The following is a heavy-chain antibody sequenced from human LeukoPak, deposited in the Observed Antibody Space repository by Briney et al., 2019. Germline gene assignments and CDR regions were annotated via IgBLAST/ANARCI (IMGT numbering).Heavy chain of an antibody. V-gene: IGHV3-21*01. CDR2: ISSSSGYI. D-gene: IGHD1-26*01. CDR1: GFTFSSCS. CDR3: ARDGWGDAFDI. J-gene: IGHJ3*02. Sequence: GGSLRLSCAASGFTFSSCSMNWVRQAPGKGLEWVSSISSSSGYIHSADSVRGRFTISRDNAKNALSLQRNSLRAEDTAVYYCARDGWGDAFDIWGQGTLVTVFS.